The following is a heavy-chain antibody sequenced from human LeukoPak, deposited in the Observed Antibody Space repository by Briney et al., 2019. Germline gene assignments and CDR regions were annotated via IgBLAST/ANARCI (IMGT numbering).Heavy chain of an antibody. D-gene: IGHD1-20*01. CDR1: GFTFSSYG. J-gene: IGHJ4*02. V-gene: IGHV3-30*03. CDR2: ISYDGSNK. Sequence: GGSLRLSCAASGFTFSSYGMHWVRQAPGKGLEWVAVISYDGSNKYYADSVKGRFTISRDNSKNTLYLQMNSLRAEDTAVYYCARGRSITTAISPAGCWGQGTLVTVSS. CDR3: ARGRSITTAISPAGC.